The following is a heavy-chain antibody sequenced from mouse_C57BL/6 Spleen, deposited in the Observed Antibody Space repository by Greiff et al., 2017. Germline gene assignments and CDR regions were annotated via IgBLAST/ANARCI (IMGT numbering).Heavy chain of an antibody. J-gene: IGHJ3*01. V-gene: IGHV1-26*01. CDR2: INPNNGGT. CDR3: ARSGDYDEAWFAY. D-gene: IGHD2-4*01. Sequence: EVQLQQSGPELVKPGASVKISCKASGYTFTDYYMNWVKQSHGKSLEWIGDINPNNGGTSYNQKFKGKATLTVDKSSSTAYMELRSLTSEDSAVYYCARSGDYDEAWFAYWGQGTLVTVSA. CDR1: GYTFTDYY.